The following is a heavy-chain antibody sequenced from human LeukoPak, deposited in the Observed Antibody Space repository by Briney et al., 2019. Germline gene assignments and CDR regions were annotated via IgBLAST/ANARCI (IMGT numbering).Heavy chain of an antibody. V-gene: IGHV3-7*01. CDR1: GFTFSSYW. J-gene: IGHJ4*02. D-gene: IGHD3-10*01. CDR3: ARDSIWFGELLGFDY. CDR2: MKQDGSEK. Sequence: GGSLRLSCAASGFTFSSYWMSWVRQAPGKGLEWVANMKQDGSEKFYVDSVKGRFTISRDNAKNSLYLQMNSLRAEDTAVYYCARDSIWFGELLGFDYWGQGTLVTVSS.